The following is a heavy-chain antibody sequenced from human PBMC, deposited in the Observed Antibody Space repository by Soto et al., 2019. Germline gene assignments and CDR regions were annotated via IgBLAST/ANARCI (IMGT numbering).Heavy chain of an antibody. V-gene: IGHV3-23*01. CDR3: AKDLTEATGTHSYYFDS. J-gene: IGHJ4*02. CDR1: GFTFDTYA. Sequence: EVQLLESGGGVVQPGGSLRLSCVASGFTFDTYAISWVRQAPGKGLEWVSTVSGSGLYTYYTDSVKGRFTISRDNPRNTLYLQMNSLRLEDTAVYVCAKDLTEATGTHSYYFDSWGQGALVTVSS. CDR2: VSGSGLYT. D-gene: IGHD6-13*01.